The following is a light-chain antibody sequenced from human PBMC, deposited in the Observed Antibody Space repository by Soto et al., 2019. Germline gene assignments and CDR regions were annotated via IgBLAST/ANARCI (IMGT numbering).Light chain of an antibody. V-gene: IGLV7-46*01. CDR3: LLSYNAARV. CDR2: DTS. J-gene: IGLJ2*01. CDR1: TGAVTSNHH. Sequence: QAVVTQEPSLTVSPGGTVTLTCGSSTGAVTSNHHPYWFQQKAGQAPRTLMYDTSNKNSWTPARFSGSLLGDKAALTLSGAQPEDEAQYYCLLSYNAARVFGGWTALTVL.